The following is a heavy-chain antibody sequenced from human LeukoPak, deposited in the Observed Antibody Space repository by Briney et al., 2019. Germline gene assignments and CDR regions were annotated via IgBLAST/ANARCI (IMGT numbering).Heavy chain of an antibody. CDR1: GFTFSSYS. CDR2: ISSSSSTI. J-gene: IGHJ4*02. D-gene: IGHD3-16*01. Sequence: GGSLRLPCAASGFTFSSYSMNWVRQAPGKGLEWVSYISSSSSTIYYADSVKGRFTISRDNAKNSLYLQMNSLRAEDTAVYYCARDRITFGGVYYFDYWGQGTLVTVSS. CDR3: ARDRITFGGVYYFDY. V-gene: IGHV3-48*01.